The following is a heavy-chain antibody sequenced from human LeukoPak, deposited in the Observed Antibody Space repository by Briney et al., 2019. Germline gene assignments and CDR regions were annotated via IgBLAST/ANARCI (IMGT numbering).Heavy chain of an antibody. D-gene: IGHD5-24*01. V-gene: IGHV3-43*01. J-gene: IGHJ3*02. Sequence: GGSLRLSCAASEFTFDDYSMHWVRQAPGKGLEWLSLISWDGGSTYYADSVKGRFTVSRDNGKNSLFLQMSSLRAEDTAVYYCASEMATISRDAFDIWGQGTMVTVSS. CDR1: EFTFDDYS. CDR3: ASEMATISRDAFDI. CDR2: ISWDGGST.